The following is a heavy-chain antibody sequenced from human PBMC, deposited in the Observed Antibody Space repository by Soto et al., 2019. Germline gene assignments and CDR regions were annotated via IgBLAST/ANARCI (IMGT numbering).Heavy chain of an antibody. CDR1: GFTFSSYA. J-gene: IGHJ3*02. D-gene: IGHD6-19*01. Sequence: GGSLRLSCAASGFTFSSYAMSWVRQAPGKGLEWVSAISGSGGSTYYADSVKGRFTISRDNSKNTLYLQMNSLRAEDTAVYYCAKDHSPPRAIAVAGGEDAFDIWGQGTMVTVSS. CDR3: AKDHSPPRAIAVAGGEDAFDI. CDR2: ISGSGGST. V-gene: IGHV3-23*01.